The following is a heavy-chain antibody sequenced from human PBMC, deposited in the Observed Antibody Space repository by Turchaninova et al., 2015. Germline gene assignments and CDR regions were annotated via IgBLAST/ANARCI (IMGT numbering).Heavy chain of an antibody. CDR2: INHSGST. V-gene: IGHV4-34*01. CDR1: GGSFRGYY. J-gene: IGHJ4*02. CDR3: ARRLAVAGKFDY. D-gene: IGHD6-19*01. Sequence: ETLSLTCAVYGGSFRGYYWSWIRQPPGKGLEWIGEINHSGSTNYNPSLKSRVTISVDTSKNQFSLKLSSVTAADTAVYYCARRLAVAGKFDYWGQGTLVTVSS.